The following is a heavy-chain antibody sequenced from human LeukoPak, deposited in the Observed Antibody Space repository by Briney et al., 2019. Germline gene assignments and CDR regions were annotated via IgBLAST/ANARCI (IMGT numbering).Heavy chain of an antibody. J-gene: IGHJ4*02. D-gene: IGHD3-16*01. Sequence: GGSLRPSCAASGFNFNNYTMSWVRQAPGVGLEWVSTVTVGGDITSYADSVRGRFTISRDNSTNTLYLQMNSLTAEDTAVYYYAKSSYIASRIYLGSWGQGTLVTVSS. CDR2: VTVGGDIT. CDR1: GFNFNNYT. CDR3: AKSSYIASRIYLGS. V-gene: IGHV3-23*01.